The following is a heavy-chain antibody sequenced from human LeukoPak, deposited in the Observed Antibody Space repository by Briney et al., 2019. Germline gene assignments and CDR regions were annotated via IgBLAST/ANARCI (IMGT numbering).Heavy chain of an antibody. J-gene: IGHJ5*02. D-gene: IGHD6-6*01. CDR1: GGSISSYY. CDR3: ARQLGSSSVNWFDP. V-gene: IGHV4-4*09. Sequence: PSETLSPTCTVSGGSISSYYWSWIRQPPGKGLEWIGYIYTSGSTNYNPSLKSRVTISVDTSKNQFSLKLSSVTAADTAVYYCARQLGSSSVNWFDPWGQGTLVTVSS. CDR2: IYTSGST.